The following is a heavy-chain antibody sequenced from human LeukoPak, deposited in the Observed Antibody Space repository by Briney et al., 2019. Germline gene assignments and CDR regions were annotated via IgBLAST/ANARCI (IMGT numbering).Heavy chain of an antibody. V-gene: IGHV1-2*02. CDR3: ARAPPMKSMVRGVYDY. D-gene: IGHD3-10*01. CDR2: INPNSSGT. CDR1: GYTFTGYY. J-gene: IGHJ4*02. Sequence: VSLKVSCTASGYTFTGYYMHWVRQAPGQGLEWMGWINPNSSGTNYAEKFQGRVTMTRETSISTAYMELSRLRSDDTAVYYCARAPPMKSMVRGVYDYWGQGTLVTVSS.